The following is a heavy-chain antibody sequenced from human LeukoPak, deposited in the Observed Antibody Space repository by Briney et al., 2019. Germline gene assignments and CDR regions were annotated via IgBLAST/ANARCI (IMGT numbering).Heavy chain of an antibody. J-gene: IGHJ3*02. D-gene: IGHD3-3*01. V-gene: IGHV1-2*02. CDR2: INPNSGGT. CDR3: ARGGPLRFLEWLPRPNDAFDI. CDR1: GYSFTGYY. Sequence: ASVEVSCKASGYSFTGYYMHWVRQAPGQGLEWMGWINPNSGGTNYAQKVQGRVTMTRDTSISTAFMGLSRLRSDDTAVYYCARGGPLRFLEWLPRPNDAFDIWGQGTMVTVSS.